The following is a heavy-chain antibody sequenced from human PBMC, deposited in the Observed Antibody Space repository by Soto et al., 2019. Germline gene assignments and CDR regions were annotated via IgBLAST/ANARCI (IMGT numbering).Heavy chain of an antibody. Sequence: SLRLSCAASGFTFNNYAMSWVRQAPGKGLEWVSTISGSGVGTYYADSVEGRFTISRDNSKNTLYLQMNSLRVEDTAVYYCAKQGYSYVTHAFDVWGQGTMVTVSS. CDR2: ISGSGVGT. J-gene: IGHJ3*01. CDR3: AKQGYSYVTHAFDV. D-gene: IGHD5-18*01. V-gene: IGHV3-23*01. CDR1: GFTFNNYA.